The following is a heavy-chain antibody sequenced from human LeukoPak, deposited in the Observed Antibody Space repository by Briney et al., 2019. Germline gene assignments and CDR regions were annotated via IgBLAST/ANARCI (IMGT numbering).Heavy chain of an antibody. D-gene: IGHD3-10*01. CDR2: IYPGDSDT. CDR1: GYSFPAYW. CDR3: ARRMVRGVTHNWFDP. J-gene: IGHJ5*02. Sequence: GESLKISCKGSGYSFPAYWIGWVRQMPGKGLEWMGIIYPGDSDTRYSPSFQGQVTISADKSISTAYLQWSSLKASDTAMYYCARRMVRGVTHNWFDPWGQGTLVTVSS. V-gene: IGHV5-51*01.